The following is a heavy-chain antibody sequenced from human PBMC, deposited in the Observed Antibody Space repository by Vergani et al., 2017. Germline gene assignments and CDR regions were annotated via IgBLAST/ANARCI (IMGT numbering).Heavy chain of an antibody. Sequence: QVQLVQSGSELKKPGASVKVSCRTSGNTFSHYTMSWVRQAPGQGLEWMGWINTNTGNPTYAQGFMGRFVFCLDTSVTTTYLQINSLQAEDTAVYYCYASARDPWGQGTLVTVSA. J-gene: IGHJ5*02. D-gene: IGHD2-2*01. CDR2: INTNTGNP. CDR3: YASARDP. V-gene: IGHV7-4-1*02. CDR1: GNTFSHYT.